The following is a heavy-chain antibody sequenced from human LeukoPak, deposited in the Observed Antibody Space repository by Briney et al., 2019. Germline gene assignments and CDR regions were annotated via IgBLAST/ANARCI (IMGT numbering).Heavy chain of an antibody. CDR2: INWNGGST. V-gene: IGHV3-20*04. D-gene: IGHD3-10*01. J-gene: IGHJ4*02. CDR3: ARDISYYYGSGSFS. CDR1: GFTFDDYC. Sequence: QAGGSLRLSCAASGFTFDDYCMNWVRQAPGKGLEWVSGINWNGGSTGYANSVKGRFTISRDNVKNSLYLQMNSLRAEDTALYFCARDISYYYGSGSFSWGQGTLVTVSS.